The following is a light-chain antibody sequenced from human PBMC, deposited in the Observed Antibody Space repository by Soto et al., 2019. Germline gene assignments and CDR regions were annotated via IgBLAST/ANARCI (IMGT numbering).Light chain of an antibody. J-gene: IGLJ2*01. V-gene: IGLV2-14*01. CDR2: DVS. CDR1: SSDVGGYNY. CDR3: SSYTSSSTVV. Sequence: QSALTQPVSVSGSPGPLITISCTGTSSDVGGYNYVSWYQQHPGKAPKLMIYDVSNRPSGFSNRFSGSKSGNTDSLTISGLQAEDEADYYCSSYTSSSTVVFGGGTKLTVL.